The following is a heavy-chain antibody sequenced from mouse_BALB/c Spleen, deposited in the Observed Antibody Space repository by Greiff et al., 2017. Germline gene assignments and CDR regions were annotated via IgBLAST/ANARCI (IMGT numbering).Heavy chain of an antibody. V-gene: IGHV1-4*01. CDR1: GYTFTSYT. CDR3: ARWGGYYGYAMDY. CDR2: INPSSGYT. D-gene: IGHD1-1*01. Sequence: VQLQQSGAELARPGASVKMSCKASGYTFTSYTMHWVKQRPGQGLEWIGYINPSSGYTNYNQKFKDQATLTADKSSSTAYMQLSSLTSEDSAVYYCARWGGYYGYAMDYWGQGTSVTVSS. J-gene: IGHJ4*01.